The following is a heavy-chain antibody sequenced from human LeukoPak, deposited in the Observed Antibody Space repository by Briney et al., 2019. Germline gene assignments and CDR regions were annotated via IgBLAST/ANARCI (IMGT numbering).Heavy chain of an antibody. CDR3: ARDVRPLLHAFDI. Sequence: PSETLSLTCAVSGGSISSSNWWSWVRQPPGKGLEWIGEIYHSGSTNYNPSLKSRVTISVDKSKNQFSLKLSSVTAADTAVYYCARDVRPLLHAFDIWGQGTMVTVSS. CDR2: IYHSGST. CDR1: GGSISSSNW. V-gene: IGHV4-4*02. J-gene: IGHJ3*02.